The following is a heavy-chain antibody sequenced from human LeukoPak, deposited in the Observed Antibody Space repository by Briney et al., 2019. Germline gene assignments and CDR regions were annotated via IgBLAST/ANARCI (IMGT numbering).Heavy chain of an antibody. J-gene: IGHJ4*02. CDR2: ITSKTYGGTT. Sequence: GGSLRLSCTASGFTFRDYTMSWVRQAPGKGLEWIGLITSKTYGGTTEYAASVKGRFAISRDDSKSIAYLQMNSLKTEDTAVYYCTRAKYFYDSSGSDNWGQGTLVTVSS. D-gene: IGHD3-22*01. CDR3: TRAKYFYDSSGSDN. V-gene: IGHV3-49*04. CDR1: GFTFRDYT.